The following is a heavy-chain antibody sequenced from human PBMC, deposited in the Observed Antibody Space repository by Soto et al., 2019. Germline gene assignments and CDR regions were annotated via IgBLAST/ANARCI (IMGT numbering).Heavy chain of an antibody. CDR3: VCVGNCFVY. D-gene: IGHD1-26*01. CDR2: INQDGSER. V-gene: IGHV3-7*01. J-gene: IGHJ4*02. CDR1: GFTFSTYW. Sequence: EVQLVESGGGLVQPGGSLILPCAASGFTFSTYWMTWVRQLPGKGLEWVASINQDGSERYYVDSVRGRFTISRDNAKNSLYLQMNRLRAEDTAVYYCVCVGNCFVYWGQGTLVTVSP.